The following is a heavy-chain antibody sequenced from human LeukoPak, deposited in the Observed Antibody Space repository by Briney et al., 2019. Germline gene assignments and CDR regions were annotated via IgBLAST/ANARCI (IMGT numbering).Heavy chain of an antibody. CDR3: ATFSNPDY. V-gene: IGHV3-74*01. J-gene: IGHJ4*02. D-gene: IGHD6-13*01. CDR1: GFTFNTYW. CDR2: INSDGSTT. Sequence: HSGGSLRLSCAAFGFTFNTYWMHWVRQAPGKGLVWVSRINSDGSTTNYADSVKGRFTISRDNAKNILYLQLNSLRAEDTAVYYCATFSNPDYWGQGTLVTVSS.